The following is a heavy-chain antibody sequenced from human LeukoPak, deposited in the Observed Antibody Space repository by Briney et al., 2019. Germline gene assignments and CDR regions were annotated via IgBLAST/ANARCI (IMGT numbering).Heavy chain of an antibody. CDR1: GYSISSGYY. CDR2: IYHSGST. V-gene: IGHV4-38-2*02. D-gene: IGHD4-17*01. Sequence: SETLSLTCTVSGYSISSGYYWGWIRQPPGKGLEWIGNIYHSGSTYYNPSLKRRVTISVDTSKNQFSLRLSSVTAADTAVYYCAREPPAPGMPTDRYYYYYYMDVWGKGTTVTVSS. J-gene: IGHJ6*03. CDR3: AREPPAPGMPTDRYYYYYYMDV.